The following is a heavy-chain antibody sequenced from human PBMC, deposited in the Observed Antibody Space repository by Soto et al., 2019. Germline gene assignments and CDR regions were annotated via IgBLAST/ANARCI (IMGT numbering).Heavy chain of an antibody. CDR3: ARKVAYAWDY. CDR1: SWSFSGYY. J-gene: IGHJ4*02. V-gene: IGHV4-34*01. D-gene: IGHD2-8*02. CDR2: INHSGST. Sequence: PSETLSLTCAVYSWSFSGYYWSWIRQPPGKGLEWIGEINHSGSTNYNPSLKSRVTISVDTSKNQLSLKLSSVTAADTAVYYCARKVAYAWDYWGQGTLVTVS.